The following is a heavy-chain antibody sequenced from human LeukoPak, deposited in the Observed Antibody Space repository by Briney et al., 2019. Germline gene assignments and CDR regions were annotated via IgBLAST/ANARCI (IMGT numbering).Heavy chain of an antibody. CDR1: GFTFSSYA. CDR2: ISGSGGST. CDR3: AKGQRGSYGAFDI. Sequence: SGGSLRLSCAASGFTFSSYAMSWVRQAPGKGLEWVPAISGSGGSTYYADSVKGRFTISRDNSKNTLYLQMNSLRAEDTAVYYCAKGQRGSYGAFDIWGQGTMVTVSS. J-gene: IGHJ3*02. D-gene: IGHD3-16*01. V-gene: IGHV3-23*01.